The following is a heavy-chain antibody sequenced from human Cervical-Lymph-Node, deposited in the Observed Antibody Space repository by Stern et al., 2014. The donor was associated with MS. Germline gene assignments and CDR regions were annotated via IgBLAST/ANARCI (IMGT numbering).Heavy chain of an antibody. Sequence: QVQLVQSGAEVKKPGSSVTVSCKVSGGTFNHYAIAWGRQGPGPGTEWMGGIITVLGNVTYAKRFEGRVTTNAADFSTTDYIVLTSLRSEDTAVYYCARDRSLGVTPFFYYWGQGTLVTVSS. V-gene: IGHV1-69*01. CDR3: ARDRSLGVTPFFYY. CDR1: GGTFNHYA. J-gene: IGHJ4*02. CDR2: IITVLGNV.